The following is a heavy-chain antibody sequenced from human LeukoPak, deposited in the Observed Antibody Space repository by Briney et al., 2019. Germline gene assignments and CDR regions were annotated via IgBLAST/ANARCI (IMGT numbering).Heavy chain of an antibody. CDR1: GHTFTGYY. CDR3: ARSRYFDWLPPPYYYYYGMDV. CDR2: INPNSGGT. V-gene: IGHV1-2*02. Sequence: EASVKVSCKASGHTFTGYYMHWVRQAPGQGLEWMGWINPNSGGTNYAQKFQGRVTMTRDTSISTAYMELSRLRSDDTAVYYCARSRYFDWLPPPYYYYYGMDVWGQGTTVTVSS. D-gene: IGHD3-9*01. J-gene: IGHJ6*02.